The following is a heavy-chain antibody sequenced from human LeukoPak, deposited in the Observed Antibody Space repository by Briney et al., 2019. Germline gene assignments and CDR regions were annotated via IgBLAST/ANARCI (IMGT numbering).Heavy chain of an antibody. CDR3: ARDWRAEAGPFDY. V-gene: IGHV3-30-3*01. CDR1: GFNFRTHA. J-gene: IGHJ4*02. D-gene: IGHD6-13*01. CDR2: ISYDGTNK. Sequence: PGGSLRLSCATSGFNFRTHALHWVRQTPGKGLEWVTLISYDGTNKYYADSVKGRFTISRDNSKNTLYLQMNSLRVEDTAVYYCARDWRAEAGPFDYWGQGTLVTVSS.